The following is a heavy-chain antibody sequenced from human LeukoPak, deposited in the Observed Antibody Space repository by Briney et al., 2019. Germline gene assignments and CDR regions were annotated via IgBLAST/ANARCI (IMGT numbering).Heavy chain of an antibody. V-gene: IGHV3-21*01. CDR2: ISSSSSYI. D-gene: IGHD2-15*01. J-gene: IGHJ4*02. Sequence: GGSLRLSCAASGFTFRTYAMNWVRQAPGKGLEWVSSISSSSSYIYYADSVKGRFTISRDNAKNSLYLQMNSLRAEDTAVYYCARGGDIVVVVAALYYFDYWGQGTLVTVSS. CDR1: GFTFRTYA. CDR3: ARGGDIVVVVAALYYFDY.